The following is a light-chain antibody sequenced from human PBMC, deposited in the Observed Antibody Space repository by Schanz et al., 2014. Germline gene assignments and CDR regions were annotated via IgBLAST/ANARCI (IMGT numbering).Light chain of an antibody. CDR2: EVS. V-gene: IGLV2-8*01. CDR3: CSFVGSSNVL. CDR1: SSDVGGYNY. J-gene: IGLJ3*02. Sequence: QSVLTQPPSASGSPGQSVTISCTGSSSDVGGYNYVSWYQQHPGKAPKLMIYEVSKRPSGVPDRFSGSKSDNTASLTVSGLQVEDEADYYCCSFVGSSNVLFGGGTKLTVL.